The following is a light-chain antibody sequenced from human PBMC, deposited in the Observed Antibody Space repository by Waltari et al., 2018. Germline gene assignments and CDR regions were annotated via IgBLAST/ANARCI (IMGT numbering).Light chain of an antibody. CDR2: KVS. CDR1: QSLLHSNGNIY. V-gene: IGKV2-30*02. CDR3: MQGTHFPYS. Sequence: VVMTQSPLSLPITPGQPASMPCRTRQSLLHSNGNIYLSWFLQKPGQPPRRLIYKVSNRDSGVPDRFSGSGAGTDFTLKISRVEAEDVGVYYCMQGTHFPYSFGQGTKVEIK. J-gene: IGKJ2*03.